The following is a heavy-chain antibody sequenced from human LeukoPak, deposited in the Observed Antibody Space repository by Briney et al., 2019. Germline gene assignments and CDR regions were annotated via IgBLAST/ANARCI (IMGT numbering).Heavy chain of an antibody. J-gene: IGHJ4*02. CDR2: INPSGGST. D-gene: IGHD2-21*02. CDR1: GYTFTSYY. CDR3: ARGHIVVVTAEGGSFDY. Sequence: ASVKVSCKASGYTFTSYYMHWVRQAPGQGLEWMGIINPSGGSTSYAQKFQGRVTMTRDMSTSTVYMELSSLRSEDTAVYYCARGHIVVVTAEGGSFDYWGQGTLVTVSS. V-gene: IGHV1-46*01.